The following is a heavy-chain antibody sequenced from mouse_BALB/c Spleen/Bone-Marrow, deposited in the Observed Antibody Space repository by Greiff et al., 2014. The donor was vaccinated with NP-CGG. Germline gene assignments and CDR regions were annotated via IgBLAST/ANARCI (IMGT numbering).Heavy chain of an antibody. CDR3: ARDRAYYRYDGYYYAMDY. V-gene: IGHV5-4*02. CDR2: ISDGGSYT. J-gene: IGHJ4*01. D-gene: IGHD2-14*01. Sequence: EVKLVESGGGLVKPGGSLKLSCAASGFTFSDYYMYWVRQTPEKRLEWVAIISDGGSYTYYPDSVKGRFTISRDNAKNNLYLQTSSLKSDDTAMYYCARDRAYYRYDGYYYAMDYWGQGTSVTVSS. CDR1: GFTFSDYY.